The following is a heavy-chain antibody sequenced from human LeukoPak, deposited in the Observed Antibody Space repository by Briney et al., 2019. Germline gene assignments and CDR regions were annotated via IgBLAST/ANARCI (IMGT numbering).Heavy chain of an antibody. Sequence: SETLSLTCTVSGDSISAYYWSWIRRPPGRGLEWIGYIDDSGNTNYNPSLKTQVTISLDKSKNQFSLQLNFVTAADTAMYYCARSDSHGSGSHTVFDASDIWGQGTRVTVSS. D-gene: IGHD3-10*01. CDR1: GDSISAYY. CDR3: ARSDSHGSGSHTVFDASDI. V-gene: IGHV4-59*01. J-gene: IGHJ3*02. CDR2: IDDSGNT.